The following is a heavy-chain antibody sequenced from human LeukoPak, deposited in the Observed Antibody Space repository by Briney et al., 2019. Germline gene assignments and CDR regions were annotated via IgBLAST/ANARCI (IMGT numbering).Heavy chain of an antibody. V-gene: IGHV5-10-1*01. D-gene: IGHD1-26*01. CDR3: ARRGSLSSAFDY. CDR2: IDPSDSYT. Sequence: GESLKISCKGSGYSFTSYWISWVRQMPGKGLEWMGRIDPSDSYTNYSPSFQGHVTISADKSISTAHLQWSSLKASDTAMYYCARRGSLSSAFDYWGQGTLVTVSS. J-gene: IGHJ4*02. CDR1: GYSFTSYW.